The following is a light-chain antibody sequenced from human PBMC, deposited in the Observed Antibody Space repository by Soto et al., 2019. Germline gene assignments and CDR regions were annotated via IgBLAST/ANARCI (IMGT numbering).Light chain of an antibody. V-gene: IGLV1-44*01. CDR1: SSNTRSYT. CDR2: SNN. Sequence: QSVLTQPPSASGTPGQRVTISCSGSSSNTRSYTVNWYLQVPGTAPKLLIYSNNQRPSGVPDRFSGSKSGTSASLAISGLQSEDEGDYYCSSWDDSLDGVLFGGGTKLTVL. CDR3: SSWDDSLDGVL. J-gene: IGLJ2*01.